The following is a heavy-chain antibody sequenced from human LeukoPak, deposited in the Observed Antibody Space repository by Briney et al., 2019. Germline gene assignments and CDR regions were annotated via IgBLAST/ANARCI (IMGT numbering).Heavy chain of an antibody. CDR3: AKEWGPLHGSYYV. D-gene: IGHD1-26*01. CDR2: ISGSGGSP. Sequence: GGSLRLSGAASGFTFSSYARSWVRQAPGKGLEWVSAISGSGGSPYYADSVKGRFTISRDNSKNTLYLQMNSLRAEDTAVYYCAKEWGPLHGSYYVWGQGTLVTVSS. CDR1: GFTFSSYA. J-gene: IGHJ4*02. V-gene: IGHV3-23*01.